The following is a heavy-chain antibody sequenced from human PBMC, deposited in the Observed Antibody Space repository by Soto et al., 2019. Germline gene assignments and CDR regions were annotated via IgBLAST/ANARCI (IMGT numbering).Heavy chain of an antibody. CDR3: ATGFTIFGVVIGFDY. J-gene: IGHJ4*02. CDR2: FDPEDGET. V-gene: IGHV1-24*01. D-gene: IGHD3-3*01. Sequence: ASVKVSCXXSGXTXTEXSXXXXXXAPGKGLEWMGGFDPEDGETTHAQKFQGRVTMTEDTSTDTAYMELSSLRSEDTAVYYCATGFTIFGVVIGFDYWGQGTLVTVSS. CDR1: GXTXTEXS.